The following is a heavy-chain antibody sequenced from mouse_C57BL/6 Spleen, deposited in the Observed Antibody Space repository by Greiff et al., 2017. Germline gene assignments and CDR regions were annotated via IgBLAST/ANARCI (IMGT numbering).Heavy chain of an antibody. CDR2: ISYDGSN. CDR1: GYSITSGYY. Sequence: EVQLQQSGPGLVKPSQSLSLTCSVTGYSITSGYYWNWIRQFPGNKLEWMGYISYDGSNNYNPSLKNRISITRDTSKNQFFLKLNSVTTEDTATYYCARKDYFDVWGTGTTVTVSS. CDR3: ARKDYFDV. J-gene: IGHJ1*03. V-gene: IGHV3-6*01.